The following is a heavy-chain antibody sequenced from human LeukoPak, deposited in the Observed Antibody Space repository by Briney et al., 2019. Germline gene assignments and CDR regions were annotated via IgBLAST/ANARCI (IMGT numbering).Heavy chain of an antibody. V-gene: IGHV3-48*04. J-gene: IGHJ4*02. CDR3: VRQFAS. CDR2: VSGSGSTV. Sequence: GGSLRLSCAASGFTFSDHIMNWVRQLPGKRLEWVAYVSGSGSTVYYADSVKGRFTISRDNGKSSLYLQMNSLRVKDTALYYCVRQFASWGQGTLVTVSS. CDR1: GFTFSDHI.